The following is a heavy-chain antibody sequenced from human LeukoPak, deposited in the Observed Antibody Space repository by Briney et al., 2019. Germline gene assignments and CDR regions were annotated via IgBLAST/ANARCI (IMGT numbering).Heavy chain of an antibody. CDR1: GFTVSSDY. Sequence: GSLRLSCAVSGFTVSSDYMSWVRQAPGKGLEWVSVIYSGGSVYYADSVKGRFTISRDNSKNTLYLQMNSLRAEDTAVYYCARHDWFEPWGQGTLVTVSS. CDR2: IYSGGSV. J-gene: IGHJ5*02. V-gene: IGHV3-66*04. CDR3: ARHDWFEP.